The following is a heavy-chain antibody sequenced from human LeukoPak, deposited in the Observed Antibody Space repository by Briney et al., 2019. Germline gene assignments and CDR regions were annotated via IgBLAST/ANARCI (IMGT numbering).Heavy chain of an antibody. Sequence: ASVKVSCKASGYTFTSYGISWVRQAPGQGLEWMGWISAYNGNTSYAQKLQGRVTMTTDTSTSTAYMELRSLRSDDTAVYYCARVGRVAVAGHFDYWGQGTLVTVSS. J-gene: IGHJ4*02. V-gene: IGHV1-18*01. CDR3: ARVGRVAVAGHFDY. D-gene: IGHD6-19*01. CDR1: GYTFTSYG. CDR2: ISAYNGNT.